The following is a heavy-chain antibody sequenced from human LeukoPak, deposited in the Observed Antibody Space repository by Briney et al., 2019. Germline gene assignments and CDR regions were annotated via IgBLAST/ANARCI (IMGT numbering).Heavy chain of an antibody. CDR2: ISAYNGNT. CDR3: ARKAAAAVFPFDY. J-gene: IGHJ4*02. CDR1: GYTFTSYG. D-gene: IGHD6-13*01. V-gene: IGHV1-18*01. Sequence: AASVKVSCKASGYTFTSYGISWVRQAPGQGLEWMRWISAYNGNTNYAQKLQGRVTMTTDTSTSTAYMELRSLRSDDTAVYYCARKAAAAVFPFDYWRQGTLVTVSS.